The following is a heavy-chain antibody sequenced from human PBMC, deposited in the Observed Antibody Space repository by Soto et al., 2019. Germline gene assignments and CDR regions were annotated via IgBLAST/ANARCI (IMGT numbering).Heavy chain of an antibody. CDR2: IYYSGST. V-gene: IGHV4-59*01. CDR1: GGSISSYY. CDR3: ARGQIAAAGRRDRYIPAEYFQH. D-gene: IGHD6-13*01. J-gene: IGHJ1*01. Sequence: SETLSLTCTVSGGSISSYYWSWIRQPPGKGLEWIGYIYYSGSTNYNPSLKSRVTISVDTSKNQFSLKLSSVTAADTAVYYCARGQIAAAGRRDRYIPAEYFQHWGQGTLVTVSS.